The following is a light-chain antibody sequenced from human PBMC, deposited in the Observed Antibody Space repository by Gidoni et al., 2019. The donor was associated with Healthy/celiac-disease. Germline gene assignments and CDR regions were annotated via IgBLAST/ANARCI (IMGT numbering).Light chain of an antibody. CDR3: QQSYSTTWT. J-gene: IGKJ1*01. Sequence: DIQMTQSPSSLSASVGDRVTITCRASQSISSYLNWYQQKPGNAPKLLIYAASSLPSGVPARFSGSGSGTDFTLTISSLQPEDVATYYCQQSYSTTWTFGQGTKVEIK. CDR1: QSISSY. CDR2: AAS. V-gene: IGKV1-39*01.